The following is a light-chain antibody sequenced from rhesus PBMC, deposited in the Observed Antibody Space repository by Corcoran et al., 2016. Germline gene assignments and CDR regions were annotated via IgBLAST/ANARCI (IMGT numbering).Light chain of an antibody. J-gene: IGKJ3*01. V-gene: IGKV3-31*02. CDR1: QSVSSY. Sequence: EIVMTQSPATLSLSLGERATLSCRASQSVSSYLAWYQQKPGQAPRLLIDGAASRATGIPDRFSGSGSGTDFTLTISSLEPDDFAVYYCQETSNLFTFGPGTKLDIK. CDR2: GAA. CDR3: QETSNLFT.